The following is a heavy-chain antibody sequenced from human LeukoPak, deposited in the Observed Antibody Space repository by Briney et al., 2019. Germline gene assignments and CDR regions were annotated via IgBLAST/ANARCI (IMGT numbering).Heavy chain of an antibody. CDR2: ISRSSGSSI. Sequence: PGGSLRLSCAASGFTFSNYEMNWVRQAPGKGLEWVPYISRSSGSSIYYADSVKGRFTISRDNAKNSLYLQMNSLRAEDTAVYYCARDSSGWYYFDYWGQGILVTVSS. J-gene: IGHJ4*02. D-gene: IGHD6-19*01. CDR3: ARDSSGWYYFDY. V-gene: IGHV3-48*03. CDR1: GFTFSNYE.